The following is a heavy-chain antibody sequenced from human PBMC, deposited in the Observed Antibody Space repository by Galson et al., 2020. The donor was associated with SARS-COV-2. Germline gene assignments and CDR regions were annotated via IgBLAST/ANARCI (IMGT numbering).Heavy chain of an antibody. V-gene: IGHV3-9*01. CDR3: AKLSLGTGGADY. Sequence: GGSLRLSCAASGFTFDDYAMHWVRQAPGKGLEWVSGISWNGGSIGYADSVKGRFTISRDNAKNSLYLQMNSLRAEDSALYYCAKLSLGTGGADYWGQVTLVTVSS. CDR2: ISWNGGSI. CDR1: GFTFDDYA. D-gene: IGHD1-1*01. J-gene: IGHJ4*02.